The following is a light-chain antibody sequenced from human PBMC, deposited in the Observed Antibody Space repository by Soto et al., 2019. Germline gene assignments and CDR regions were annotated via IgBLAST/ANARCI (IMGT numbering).Light chain of an antibody. Sequence: EIVLTQSPGTLSLSPGGRATLSCRASQSVSSSYLAWYQQKPGQAPRLLIYGASSRVTGFPARFSGSGSGTDFTLTISSLQSDDFAVYYCQQYDNWPWTFGQGSKVDIK. CDR2: GAS. CDR1: QSVSSSY. J-gene: IGKJ1*01. V-gene: IGKV3-15*01. CDR3: QQYDNWPWT.